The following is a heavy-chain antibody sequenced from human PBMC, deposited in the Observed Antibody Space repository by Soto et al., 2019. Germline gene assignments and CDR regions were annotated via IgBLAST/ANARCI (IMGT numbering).Heavy chain of an antibody. V-gene: IGHV4-39*01. J-gene: IGHJ4*02. CDR3: ARSKGYSSGWSFDY. Sequence: SETLSLTCTVSGGSISSSSYYWGWIRQPPGKGLEWIGSIYYSGSTYYNPSLKSRVTISVDTSKNQFSLKLSSVTAADTAVYYCARSKGYSSGWSFDYWGQGTLVTVSS. CDR2: IYYSGST. D-gene: IGHD6-19*01. CDR1: GGSISSSSYY.